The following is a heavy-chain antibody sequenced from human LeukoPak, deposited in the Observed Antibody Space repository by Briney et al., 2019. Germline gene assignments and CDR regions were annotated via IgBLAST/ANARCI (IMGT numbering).Heavy chain of an antibody. D-gene: IGHD2/OR15-2a*01. CDR1: GFTFSSCA. V-gene: IGHV3-64*01. CDR3: ARSEFLYYYYMDV. Sequence: GGSLRLSCAASGFTFSSCAMHWVRQAPGKGLEYVSAISSNGGSTYYANSVKGRFTISRDNSKNTLYLQMGSLRAEDMAVYYCARSEFLYYYYMDVWGKGTTVTVSS. CDR2: ISSNGGST. J-gene: IGHJ6*03.